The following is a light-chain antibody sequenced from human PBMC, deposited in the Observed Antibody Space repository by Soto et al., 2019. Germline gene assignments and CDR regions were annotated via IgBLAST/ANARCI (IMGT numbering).Light chain of an antibody. V-gene: IGLV1-40*01. CDR3: QSYDGTLSGSYV. J-gene: IGLJ1*01. CDR1: SSNIGAGYD. Sequence: QSVLTQPPSVSGAPGQRVTISCTGSSSNIGAGYDVHWYQQLPGTAPKLIIYGTTNRPSGVPDRFSGSKSGTSASPAITGLQAEDEADYYCQSYDGTLSGSYVFGVGTKVTVL. CDR2: GTT.